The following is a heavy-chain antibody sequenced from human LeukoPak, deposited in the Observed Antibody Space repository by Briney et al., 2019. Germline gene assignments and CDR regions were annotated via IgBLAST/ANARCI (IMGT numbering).Heavy chain of an antibody. CDR3: ARAPYSITGTGNWFDP. CDR2: ISAYNGNT. CDR1: GYTFTSYG. D-gene: IGHD1-20*01. Sequence: ASVKVSCKASGYTFTSYGISWVRQAPGQGLEWMGWISAYNGNTNYAQKLQGRVTMTTDTSTSTAYMELRSLRSDDTAVYYCARAPYSITGTGNWFDPWGQGTLVTVSS. J-gene: IGHJ5*02. V-gene: IGHV1-18*01.